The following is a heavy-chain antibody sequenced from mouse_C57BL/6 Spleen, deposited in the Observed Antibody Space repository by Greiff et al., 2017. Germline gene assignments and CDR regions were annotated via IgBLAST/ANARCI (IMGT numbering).Heavy chain of an antibody. CDR3: ARGSIYYDYAAWFAY. CDR1: GYSFTGYY. Sequence: EVQLQQSGPELVKPGASVKISCKASGYSFTGYYMNWVKQSPEKSLEWIGEINPSTGGTTYNQKFKAKATLTVDKSSSTAYMQLKSLTSEDSAVYYCARGSIYYDYAAWFAYWGQGTLVTVSA. V-gene: IGHV1-42*01. D-gene: IGHD2-4*01. J-gene: IGHJ3*01. CDR2: INPSTGGT.